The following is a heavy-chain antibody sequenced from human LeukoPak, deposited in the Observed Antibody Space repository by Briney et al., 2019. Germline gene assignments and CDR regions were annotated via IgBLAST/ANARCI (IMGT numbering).Heavy chain of an antibody. Sequence: PSETLSLTCTVSGGSISSSSYYWGWIRQPPGKGLEWIGSIYYSGSTYYNPSLKSRVTISVDTSKNQFSLKLSSVTAADTAVYYCARVNGYNFEYWGQGTLVTVSS. J-gene: IGHJ4*02. CDR3: ARVNGYNFEY. CDR2: IYYSGST. V-gene: IGHV4-39*07. D-gene: IGHD5-24*01. CDR1: GGSISSSSYY.